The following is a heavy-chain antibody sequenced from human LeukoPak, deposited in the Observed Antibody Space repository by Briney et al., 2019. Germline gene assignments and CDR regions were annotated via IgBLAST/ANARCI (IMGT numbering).Heavy chain of an antibody. V-gene: IGHV3-23*01. CDR1: GFTFSSCA. Sequence: GGSLRLSCAASGFTFSSCAMSWVRQAPGKGLEWVSAISGGGDSTYYADSVKGLFIISRDNSANTLYLQMNSLRAEDTATYYCAKSQLYSSPTSFDYWGQGTLVTVSS. CDR3: AKSQLYSSPTSFDY. D-gene: IGHD2-15*01. J-gene: IGHJ4*02. CDR2: ISGGGDST.